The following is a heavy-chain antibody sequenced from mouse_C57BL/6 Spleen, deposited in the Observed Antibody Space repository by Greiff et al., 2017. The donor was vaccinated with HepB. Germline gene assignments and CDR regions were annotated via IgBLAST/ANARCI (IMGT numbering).Heavy chain of an antibody. CDR2: IDPSDSYT. J-gene: IGHJ2*01. Sequence: QVQLQQPGAELVKPGASVKLSCKASGYTFTSYWMQWVKQRPGQGLEWIGEIDPSDSYTNYNQKFKGKATLTVDTSSSTAYMQLSSLTSEDSAVYYCARSPRRSSSFDYWGQGTTLTVSS. D-gene: IGHD1-1*01. CDR1: GYTFTSYW. V-gene: IGHV1-50*01. CDR3: ARSPRRSSSFDY.